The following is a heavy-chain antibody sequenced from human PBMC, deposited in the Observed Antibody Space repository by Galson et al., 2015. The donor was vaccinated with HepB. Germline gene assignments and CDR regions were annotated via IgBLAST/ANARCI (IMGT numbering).Heavy chain of an antibody. CDR3: ATEGRLWFGELLGAFDI. J-gene: IGHJ3*02. D-gene: IGHD3-10*01. Sequence: SLRLSCAASGFTFSDYSMSWIRQAPGKGLEWVSYISSSSSYTIYADSLQGRFTISRDNAKNSLYLQMNSLGAEDTAVYYCATEGRLWFGELLGAFDIWGQGTMVTVSS. CDR2: ISSSSSYT. CDR1: GFTFSDYS. V-gene: IGHV3-11*06.